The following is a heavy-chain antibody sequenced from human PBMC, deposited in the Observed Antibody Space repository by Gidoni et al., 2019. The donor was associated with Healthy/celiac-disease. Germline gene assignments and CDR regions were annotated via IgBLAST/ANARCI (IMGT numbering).Heavy chain of an antibody. CDR2: ISGSGGST. Sequence: EVQLLESGGGLVQPGGSLRLSCAASGFTFSSYAMSWVRQAPGKGLEWVSDISGSGGSTYYADSVKGRFTISRDNSKNTLYLQMNSLRAEDTAVYYCAKHGLRYFDWLKYYFDYWGQGTLVTVSS. D-gene: IGHD3-9*01. CDR3: AKHGLRYFDWLKYYFDY. J-gene: IGHJ4*02. V-gene: IGHV3-23*01. CDR1: GFTFSSYA.